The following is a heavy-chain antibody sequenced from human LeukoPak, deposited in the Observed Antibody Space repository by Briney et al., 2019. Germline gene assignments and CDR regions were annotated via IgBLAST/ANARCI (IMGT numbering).Heavy chain of an antibody. V-gene: IGHV3-53*01. CDR2: LYSDGNT. J-gene: IGHJ4*02. Sequence: PGGSLRLSCAASGLTVITNDMTWVRQAPGKGLEWVSVLYSDGNTKYADSVQGRFTISRDNSKNTLYLEMNSLSPDDTAAYYCARGVEPLAANTLAYWGQGTLVTVSS. CDR3: ARGVEPLAANTLAY. CDR1: GLTVITND. D-gene: IGHD1-14*01.